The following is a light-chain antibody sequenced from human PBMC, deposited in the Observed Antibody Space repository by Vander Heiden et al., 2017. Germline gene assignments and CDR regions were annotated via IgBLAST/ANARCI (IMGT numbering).Light chain of an antibody. V-gene: IGLV2-8*01. CDR1: SSDVGGYSY. CDR2: DVR. J-gene: IGLJ2*01. Sequence: QSPLTKPPSASGSPGQSVAISCTGPSSDVGGYSYVSWYKQHPAHTPHLFIYDVRQWPSAVPDCFSCSKSCTTASLTGSGPEAEDGSDYYCSSYAGSNNLVFGGGTKLTVL. CDR3: SSYAGSNNLV.